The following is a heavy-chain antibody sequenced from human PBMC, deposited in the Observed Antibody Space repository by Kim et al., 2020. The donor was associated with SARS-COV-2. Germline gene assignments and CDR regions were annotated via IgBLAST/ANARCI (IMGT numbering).Heavy chain of an antibody. CDR3: ARRRKPNWFDP. J-gene: IGHJ5*02. V-gene: IGHV5-51*01. Sequence: RYSPYFQGQVTSSADKSISTAYLQWSSLKASDTAMYYCARRRKPNWFDPWGQGTLVTVSS.